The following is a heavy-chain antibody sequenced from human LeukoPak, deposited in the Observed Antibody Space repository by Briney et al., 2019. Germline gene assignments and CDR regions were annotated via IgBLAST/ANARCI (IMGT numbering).Heavy chain of an antibody. V-gene: IGHV3-7*01. CDR1: GFIFTNAW. CDR3: ARDGTAAGLYFDL. Sequence: PGGSLRLSCAASGFIFTNAWMRWVRQAPGKGLEWVASIRQDGGEKYYVDSVKGRFTISRDNTKNSLYLQMSALRAEDTAVYYCARDGTAAGLYFDLWGQGTLVTVSS. CDR2: IRQDGGEK. D-gene: IGHD6-13*01. J-gene: IGHJ4*01.